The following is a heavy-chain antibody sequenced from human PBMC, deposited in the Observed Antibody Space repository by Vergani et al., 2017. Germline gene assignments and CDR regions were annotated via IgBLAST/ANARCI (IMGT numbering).Heavy chain of an antibody. Sequence: EVMLVQSGAEVKKPGESLKISCKYSESSFISNEIAWVRQMSGKGLQWMGNINPIDSKIAYSPSFQGQVTISADKSISTAYLQWSSLKASDTAMYYCARRGGDVSQDAFDIWGQGTMVTVSS. D-gene: IGHD3-16*01. J-gene: IGHJ3*02. CDR1: ESSFISNE. V-gene: IGHV5-51*03. CDR2: INPIDSKI. CDR3: ARRGGDVSQDAFDI.